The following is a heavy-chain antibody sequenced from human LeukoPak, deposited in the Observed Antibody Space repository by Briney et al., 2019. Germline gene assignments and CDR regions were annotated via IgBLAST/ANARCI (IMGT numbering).Heavy chain of an antibody. V-gene: IGHV3-30*18. CDR3: AKDWTRYCGGGSCYYYYGMDV. Sequence: GGSLRLSCAASGFTFSSYGMHWVRQAPGKGLEWVAVISYDGSNKYYADSVKGRFTISRDNSKNTLYLQMNSLRAEDTAVYYCAKDWTRYCGGGSCYYYYGMDVWGQGTTVTVS. D-gene: IGHD2-15*01. J-gene: IGHJ6*02. CDR2: ISYDGSNK. CDR1: GFTFSSYG.